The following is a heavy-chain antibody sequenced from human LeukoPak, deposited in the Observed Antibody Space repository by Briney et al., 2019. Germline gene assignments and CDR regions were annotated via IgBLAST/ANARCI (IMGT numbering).Heavy chain of an antibody. V-gene: IGHV4-34*01. CDR1: GGSFSGYY. J-gene: IGHJ4*02. CDR2: INHSGST. CDR3: ASGRDFWSGYWVDY. D-gene: IGHD3-3*01. Sequence: SGTLSLTCAVYGGSFSGYYWSWIRQPPGKGLEWIGEINHSGSTNYNPSLRSRVTISVDTSKNQFSLKLSSVTAADTAVYYCASGRDFWSGYWVDYWGQGTLVTVSS.